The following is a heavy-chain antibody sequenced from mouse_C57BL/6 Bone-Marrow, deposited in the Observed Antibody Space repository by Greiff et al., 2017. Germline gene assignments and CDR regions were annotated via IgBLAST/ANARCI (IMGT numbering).Heavy chain of an antibody. CDR1: GYTFTSYW. CDR3: VCSGNWAPFAY. CDR2: INPSDGGT. Sequence: VQLQQPGTELVKPGASVKLSCKASGYTFTSYWMHWVKQRPGQGLEWIGEINPSDGGTNYNEKFKGKATLTVDKSYSTAYMPLSSLTSADSAVYYWVCSGNWAPFAYWGQGTLVTVSA. D-gene: IGHD4-1*01. J-gene: IGHJ3*01. V-gene: IGHV1-53*01.